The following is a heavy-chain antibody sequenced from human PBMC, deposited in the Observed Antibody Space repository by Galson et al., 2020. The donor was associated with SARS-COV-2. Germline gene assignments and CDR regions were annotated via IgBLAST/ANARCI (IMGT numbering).Heavy chain of an antibody. V-gene: IGHV5-10-1*01. CDR1: GYSFTSYW. CDR3: AKHPSGDSSVYYFVFNY. Sequence: HGESLKISCKGSGYSFTSYWISWVRQMPGKGLEWMGRIDPSDSYTNYSPSFQGHVTISADKSISTAYLQWSSLKASDTAMYYCAKHPSGDSSVYYFVFNYWGQGTLVTVSS. D-gene: IGHD3-22*01. J-gene: IGHJ4*02. CDR2: IDPSDSYT.